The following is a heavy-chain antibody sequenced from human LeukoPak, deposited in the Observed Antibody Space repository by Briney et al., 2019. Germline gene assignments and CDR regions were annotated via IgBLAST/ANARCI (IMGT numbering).Heavy chain of an antibody. D-gene: IGHD1-26*01. J-gene: IGHJ4*02. V-gene: IGHV4-59*08. Sequence: SETLSLTCTVSSGSISGHYWSWVRQPPGKGLEWIAYIYYSGGTNYNPSLKSRVTISVDTSKNQFSLKLSSVTAADTAVYYCARHAQSPYSGSCDYWGQGTLVTVSS. CDR1: SGSISGHY. CDR2: IYYSGGT. CDR3: ARHAQSPYSGSCDY.